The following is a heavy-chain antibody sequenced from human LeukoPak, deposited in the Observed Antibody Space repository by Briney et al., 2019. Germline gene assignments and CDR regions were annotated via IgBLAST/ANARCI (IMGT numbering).Heavy chain of an antibody. V-gene: IGHV1-18*01. J-gene: IGHJ4*02. CDR1: GYTFTSYG. D-gene: IGHD3-3*01. CDR2: ISAYNGNT. Sequence: WASVKVSCKASGYTFTSYGISWVRQAPGQGLEWMGWISAYNGNTNYAQKLQGRVTMTTDTSTSTAYMELRSLRSDDTAVYYCARGPVTYYDFWSGSRAYYFDYWGQGTLVTVSS. CDR3: ARGPVTYYDFWSGSRAYYFDY.